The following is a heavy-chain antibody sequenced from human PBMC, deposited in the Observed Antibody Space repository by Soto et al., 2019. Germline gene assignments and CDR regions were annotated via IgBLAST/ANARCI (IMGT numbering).Heavy chain of an antibody. CDR2: SSSSSTYI. Sequence: GGSLRLSCAASGFTFSSYSMNWVRQAPGKGLEWVSSSSSSSTYIYYADSVKGRFTISRDNAKNSLYLQMNSLRAEDTAVYFCARVYYGNLPYYFYYMDVWGQGTTVTVSS. V-gene: IGHV3-21*01. J-gene: IGHJ6*02. CDR1: GFTFSSYS. CDR3: ARVYYGNLPYYFYYMDV. D-gene: IGHD4-17*01.